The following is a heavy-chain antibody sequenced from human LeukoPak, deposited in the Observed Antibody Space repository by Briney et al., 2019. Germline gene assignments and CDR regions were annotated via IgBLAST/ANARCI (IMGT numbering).Heavy chain of an antibody. J-gene: IGHJ4*02. CDR2: ISGSGGST. V-gene: IGHV3-23*01. D-gene: IGHD6-13*01. CDR3: AKVGSSWTDY. CDR1: GFTFSSYS. Sequence: GGSLRLSCAASGFTFSSYSMSWVRQAPGKGLEWVSAISGSGGSTYYADSVKGRFTISRDNSKNTPYLQMNSLRAEDTAVYYCAKVGSSWTDYWGQGTLVTVSS.